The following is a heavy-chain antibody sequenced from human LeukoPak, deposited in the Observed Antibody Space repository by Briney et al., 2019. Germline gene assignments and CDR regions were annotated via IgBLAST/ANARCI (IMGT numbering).Heavy chain of an antibody. J-gene: IGHJ5*02. D-gene: IGHD3-10*01. Sequence: PGGSLRLSCAASGFTFSSYSMNWVRQAPGKGLEWVSSISSSSSYIYYADSVKGRFTISRDNAKSSLYLQMNSLRAEDTAVYYCAREESGWFGPWGQGTLVTVSS. V-gene: IGHV3-21*01. CDR2: ISSSSSYI. CDR3: AREESGWFGP. CDR1: GFTFSSYS.